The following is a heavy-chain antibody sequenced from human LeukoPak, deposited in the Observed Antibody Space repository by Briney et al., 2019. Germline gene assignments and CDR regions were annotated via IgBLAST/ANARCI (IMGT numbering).Heavy chain of an antibody. CDR3: AKDSPSTIAARLFDY. V-gene: IGHV3-74*01. CDR1: GFTFSSYW. CDR2: INSDGSST. D-gene: IGHD6-6*01. Sequence: GGSLRLSCAASGFTFSSYWMHWVRQAPGKGLVWVSRINSDGSSTSYAESVKGRFTISRDNAKNTLYLQMNSLRAEDTAVYYCAKDSPSTIAARLFDYWGQGTLVTVSS. J-gene: IGHJ4*02.